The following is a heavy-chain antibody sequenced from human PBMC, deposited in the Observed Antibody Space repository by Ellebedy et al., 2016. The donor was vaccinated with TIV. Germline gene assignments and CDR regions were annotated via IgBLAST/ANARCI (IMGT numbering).Heavy chain of an antibody. V-gene: IGHV1-69*04. Sequence: ASVKVSCKASGGTFSSYAISWVRQAPGQGLEWMGRIIPILGITNYAQKFQGRVTMTADKSTTTAYMELSSLRAEDTALYYCAKDKRMITFGGVIDYWGQGTLVTVSS. J-gene: IGHJ4*02. CDR2: IIPILGIT. CDR1: GGTFSSYA. CDR3: AKDKRMITFGGVIDY. D-gene: IGHD3-16*01.